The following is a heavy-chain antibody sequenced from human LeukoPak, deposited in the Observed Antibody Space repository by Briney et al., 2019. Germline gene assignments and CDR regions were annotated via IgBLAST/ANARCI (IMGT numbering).Heavy chain of an antibody. J-gene: IGHJ5*02. CDR1: GFTFSSYG. D-gene: IGHD2/OR15-2a*01. CDR2: ISSSSSTI. V-gene: IGHV3-48*01. Sequence: GGSLRLSCAASGFTFSSYGMTWVRQAPGKGLEWVSYISSSSSTIYYADSVKGRFTISRDNAKNSLYLQMKSLRAEDTAVYYCARGKTSQNIVTRKTYNWFDPWGQGTLVTVSS. CDR3: ARGKTSQNIVTRKTYNWFDP.